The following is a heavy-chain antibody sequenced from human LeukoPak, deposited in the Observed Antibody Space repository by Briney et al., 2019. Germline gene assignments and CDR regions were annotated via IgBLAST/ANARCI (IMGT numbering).Heavy chain of an antibody. V-gene: IGHV3-21*01. CDR1: GFTFSSYA. D-gene: IGHD1-26*01. CDR3: ARSHHPKWELLLR. Sequence: MPGGSLRLSCAASGFTFSSYAMNWVRQAPGQGLEWVSVISGSGGSSYYADSVKGRFTISRDNAKNSLYLQMNSLRAEDTAVYYCARSHHPKWELLLRWGQGTLVTVSS. CDR2: ISGSGGSS. J-gene: IGHJ4*02.